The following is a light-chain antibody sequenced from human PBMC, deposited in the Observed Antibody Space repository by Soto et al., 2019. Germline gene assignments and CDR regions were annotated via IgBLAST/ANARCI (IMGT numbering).Light chain of an antibody. J-gene: IGLJ3*02. Sequence: QSALTQPASVSGSPGQSITISCTGTNNDVGSYNLVSWYQQHPGQAPKLMIYEGSKRSSGVSDRLSGSKSGNTASLTISGLQAEDEADYYCAAWDDSLNGWVFGGGTKVTVL. CDR1: NNDVGSYNL. CDR3: AAWDDSLNGWV. V-gene: IGLV2-23*01. CDR2: EGS.